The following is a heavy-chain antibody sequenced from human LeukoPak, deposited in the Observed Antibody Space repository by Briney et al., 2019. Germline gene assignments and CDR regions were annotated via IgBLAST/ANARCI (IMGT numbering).Heavy chain of an antibody. CDR3: ARRYYDFWSGYLAPAYYYMDV. Sequence: SETLSLTCTVSGGSISSSSYYWGWIRQPPGKGLEWIGSIYYSGSTYYNPSLKSRVTISVDTSKNQFSLKLSSVTAADTAVYYCARRYYDFWSGYLAPAYYYMDVWGKGTTVTVSS. CDR1: GGSISSSSYY. D-gene: IGHD3-3*01. V-gene: IGHV4-39*01. J-gene: IGHJ6*03. CDR2: IYYSGST.